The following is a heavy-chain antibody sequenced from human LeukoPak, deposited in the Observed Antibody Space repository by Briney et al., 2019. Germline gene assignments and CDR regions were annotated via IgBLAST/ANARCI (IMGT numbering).Heavy chain of an antibody. D-gene: IGHD3-10*01. CDR3: AKVRDGSGSPDY. J-gene: IGHJ4*02. V-gene: IGHV3-23*01. Sequence: PGGSLRLSCAASGFTFSSYSMNWVRQAPGKGLEWVSAISGSGGSTYYADSVKGRFTISRDNSKNTLYLQMNSLRAEDTAVYYCAKVRDGSGSPDYWGQGTLVTVSS. CDR2: ISGSGGST. CDR1: GFTFSSYS.